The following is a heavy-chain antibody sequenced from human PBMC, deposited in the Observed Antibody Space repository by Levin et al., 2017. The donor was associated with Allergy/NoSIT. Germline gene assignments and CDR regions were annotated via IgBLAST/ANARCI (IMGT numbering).Heavy chain of an antibody. CDR1: GASISSYY. CDR2: IYTSGST. CDR3: ARSKGMQCDY. V-gene: IGHV4-4*07. J-gene: IGHJ4*01. Sequence: HSPTLSLPCTVSGASISSYYWSWLRQPAGKGLEWIGRIYTSGSTNYNPSLKSRVTMSVDTSKNQFSLKLSSVTAADTAVYYCARSKGMQCDYWGQGTLVTVSS.